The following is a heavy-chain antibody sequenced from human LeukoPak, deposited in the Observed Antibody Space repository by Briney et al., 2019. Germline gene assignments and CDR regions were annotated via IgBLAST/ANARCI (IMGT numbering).Heavy chain of an antibody. CDR1: GGSISSYY. CDR2: IYTSGST. V-gene: IGHV4-4*07. D-gene: IGHD3-22*01. Sequence: SETLSLTCTVSGGSISSYYWSWIRQPAGKGLEWIGRIYTSGSTNYNPSLKRRVTMSVDTSKNHFSLKLSSVTAADTAVYYCARGENVRLYYYDSSGYELDYWGQGTLVTVSS. J-gene: IGHJ4*02. CDR3: ARGENVRLYYYDSSGYELDY.